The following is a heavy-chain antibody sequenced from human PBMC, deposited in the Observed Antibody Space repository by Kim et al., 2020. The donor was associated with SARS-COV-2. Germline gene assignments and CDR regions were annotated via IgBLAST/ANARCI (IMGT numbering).Heavy chain of an antibody. CDR2: INHSGST. D-gene: IGHD1-26*01. J-gene: IGHJ4*02. V-gene: IGHV4-34*01. Sequence: SETLSLTCAVYGGSFSGYYWSWIRQPPGKGLEWIGEINHSGSTNYNPSLKSRVTISVDTSKNQFSLKLSSVTAADTAVYYCASREPRGYRRREGYYFDYWGQGTLVTVSS. CDR1: GGSFSGYY. CDR3: ASREPRGYRRREGYYFDY.